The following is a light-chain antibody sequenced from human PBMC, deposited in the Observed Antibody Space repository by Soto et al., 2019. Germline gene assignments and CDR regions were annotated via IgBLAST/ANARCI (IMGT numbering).Light chain of an antibody. V-gene: IGLV1-44*01. Sequence: QSVLTQPPSASATPGQWVTISCSGSSSNIGSNTVKWYQQLPGTAPKLLIYTNDQRPSGVPDRFSGSKSGTSASLAISGLQSEDEADYYCEAWDDSRNGRVFGGGTKLTVL. CDR2: TND. CDR3: EAWDDSRNGRV. CDR1: SSNIGSNT. J-gene: IGLJ2*01.